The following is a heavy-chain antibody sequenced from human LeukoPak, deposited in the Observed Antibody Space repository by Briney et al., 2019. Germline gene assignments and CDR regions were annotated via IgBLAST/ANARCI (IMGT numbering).Heavy chain of an antibody. J-gene: IGHJ4*02. CDR3: ARSSEYSTTGYYFDY. V-gene: IGHV1-69*13. CDR2: IIPIFGTA. Sequence: SVKVSCKASGGTFSSYAISWVRQAPGQGLEWMGGIIPIFGTANYAQKFQGGVTITADESTSTAYMELSSLRSEDTAVYYCARSSEYSTTGYYFDYWGQGTLVTVSS. D-gene: IGHD6-6*01. CDR1: GGTFSSYA.